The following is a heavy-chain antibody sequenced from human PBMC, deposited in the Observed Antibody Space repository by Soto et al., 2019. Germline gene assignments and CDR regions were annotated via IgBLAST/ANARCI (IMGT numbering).Heavy chain of an antibody. CDR1: GFTFNIYP. Sequence: EVQLLESGGDLIQPGGSLRLSGAASGFTFNIYPMTWVRQAPGKGLEWVSAISRYGDFTYYPDSVEGRFTISRDNSKNTLYLQMNSLRAEDTAVYYCAKDRYLDHDSRGYLFDNWGQGTLVTVSS. D-gene: IGHD3-22*01. CDR2: ISRYGDFT. J-gene: IGHJ4*02. CDR3: AKDRYLDHDSRGYLFDN. V-gene: IGHV3-23*01.